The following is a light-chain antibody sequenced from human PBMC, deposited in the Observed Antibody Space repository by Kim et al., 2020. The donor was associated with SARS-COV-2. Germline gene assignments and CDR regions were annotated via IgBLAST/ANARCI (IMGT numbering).Light chain of an antibody. CDR2: YDG. CDR3: QVWDSSRDQVL. CDR1: NIGGKT. J-gene: IGLJ2*01. Sequence: SYELTQPPSVSVAPGQTARITCGGNNIGGKTVHWYHQRPGQAPVLVIRYDGDRPSGIPERFSGSNSGNTATLTISRVAAGDEADYYCQVWDSSRDQVLFG. V-gene: IGLV3-21*01.